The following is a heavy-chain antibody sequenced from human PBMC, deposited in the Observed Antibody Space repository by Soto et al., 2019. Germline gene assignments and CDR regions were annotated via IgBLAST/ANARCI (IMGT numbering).Heavy chain of an antibody. CDR2: ISGSGGSS. CDR3: AKDRLLAARLINWFDP. V-gene: IGHV3-23*01. J-gene: IGHJ5*02. D-gene: IGHD6-6*01. Sequence: EVQLLESGGGLVQHGGSLSLSCTASGFTFSSYAMGWVRQDPGKGLEWVYDISGSGGSSNYPDSLKGRFTISRDNTKNTLYLQMNSLRAEDTAVYYCAKDRLLAARLINWFDPWGQGTLVTVSS. CDR1: GFTFSSYA.